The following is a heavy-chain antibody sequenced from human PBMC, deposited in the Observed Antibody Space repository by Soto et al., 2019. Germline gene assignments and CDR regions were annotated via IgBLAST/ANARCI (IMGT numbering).Heavy chain of an antibody. J-gene: IGHJ6*02. V-gene: IGHV3-30*03. D-gene: IGHD1-26*01. CDR2: ISDDGSKK. Sequence: QVQLVESGGGVAQPGRSLRLSCAASGFTFSTYGMHWVRQAPGKGMEWVAVISDDGSKKNYVDSVKGRFTISRDNSKNTLYLQMNSLRAEDTAVYYWAGDREGKNYYGMDVWGQGTTVTVSS. CDR3: AGDREGKNYYGMDV. CDR1: GFTFSTYG.